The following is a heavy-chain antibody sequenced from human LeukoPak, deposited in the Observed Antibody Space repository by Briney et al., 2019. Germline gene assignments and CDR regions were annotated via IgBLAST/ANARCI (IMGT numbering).Heavy chain of an antibody. CDR3: AKSSLARNCYGDFEDNFDC. CDR1: GFTYSSYA. D-gene: IGHD4-17*01. V-gene: IGHV3-23*01. Sequence: PGGSLRDSRADSGFTYSSYAMSWVRQAPGKGLEWVSAISGSGGSTYYADSVKGRFTISRDNSKNRLYLQMNSLRAEDTAVYYCAKSSLARNCYGDFEDNFDCWGQGTLVTVSS. J-gene: IGHJ4*02. CDR2: ISGSGGST.